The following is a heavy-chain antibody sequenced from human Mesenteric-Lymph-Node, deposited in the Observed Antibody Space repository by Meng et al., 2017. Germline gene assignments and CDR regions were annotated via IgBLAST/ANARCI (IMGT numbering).Heavy chain of an antibody. CDR1: GASLSNTGYY. V-gene: IGHV4-39*01. Sequence: QPQVQEACHGPGKQSETLSPTCTVSGASLSNTGYYWDWDRQPPGKGLGLIGTIDHSGISSYNTSHQSRVTMFIDTSKNQFSLMLTSLTATDTAVYYCARVGAYSGGDCYHPRWGQGTLVTVSS. CDR3: ARVGAYSGGDCYHPR. CDR2: IDHSGIS. D-gene: IGHD2-21*02. J-gene: IGHJ4*02.